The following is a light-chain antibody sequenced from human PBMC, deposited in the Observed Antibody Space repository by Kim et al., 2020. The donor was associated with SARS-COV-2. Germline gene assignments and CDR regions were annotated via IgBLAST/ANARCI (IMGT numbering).Light chain of an antibody. J-gene: IGKJ2*01. V-gene: IGKV3-15*01. Sequence: EVVLTQSPDSLSVSPGERATLSCRASQSVNNNLAWFQQKPGQAPRLLIYGASTRAPGIPARFSGSGSGTEFTLTIISLQSEDFAVYYCQAYNNWARGYTFGQGTKLEI. CDR1: QSVNNN. CDR3: QAYNNWARGYT. CDR2: GAS.